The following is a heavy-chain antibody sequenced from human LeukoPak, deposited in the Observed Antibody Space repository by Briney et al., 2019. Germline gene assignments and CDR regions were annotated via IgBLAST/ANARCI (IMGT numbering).Heavy chain of an antibody. CDR3: ARVTLYSSGWYYYYYMDV. J-gene: IGHJ6*03. CDR2: IYSGGST. CDR1: GFTVSSNY. Sequence: GGSLRLSCAASGFTVSSNYMSWVRQAPGEGLEWVSVIYSGGSTYYADSVKGRFTISRDNSKNTLYLQMNSLRAEDTAVYYCARVTLYSSGWYYYYYMDVWGKGTTVTVSS. D-gene: IGHD6-19*01. V-gene: IGHV3-53*01.